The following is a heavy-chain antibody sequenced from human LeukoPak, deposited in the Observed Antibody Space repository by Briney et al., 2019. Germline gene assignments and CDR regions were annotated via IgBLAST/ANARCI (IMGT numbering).Heavy chain of an antibody. CDR3: AKDKGAGGYSYGYNYYFDY. CDR1: GFTFCSYA. D-gene: IGHD5-18*01. Sequence: GSLRISCAASGFTFCSYAMSWGRPAPGKGLEWGSAFSGSGGSTYYADSVKGRFTISRDNSKNTLYLQMNSLRAEDTAVYYCAKDKGAGGYSYGYNYYFDYWGQGTLVTVSS. J-gene: IGHJ4*02. CDR2: FSGSGGST. V-gene: IGHV3-23*01.